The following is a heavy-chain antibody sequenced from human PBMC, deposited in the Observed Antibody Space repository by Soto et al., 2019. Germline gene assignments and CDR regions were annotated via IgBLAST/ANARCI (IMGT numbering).Heavy chain of an antibody. V-gene: IGHV3-11*01. Sequence: SGGSLRLSCAASGFTFMDYYMSWIRQAPGKGLEWVPYISSSGSTIYYADSVKGRFTISRDNAKNSLYLQMNSLRAEDTAVYYCASPHRYCSGGSCYSSTMGYWGQGTLVTVSS. J-gene: IGHJ4*02. CDR2: ISSSGSTI. CDR3: ASPHRYCSGGSCYSSTMGY. D-gene: IGHD2-15*01. CDR1: GFTFMDYY.